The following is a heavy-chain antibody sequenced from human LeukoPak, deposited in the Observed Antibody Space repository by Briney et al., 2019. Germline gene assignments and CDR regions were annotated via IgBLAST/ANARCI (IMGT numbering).Heavy chain of an antibody. CDR3: ARTVSFRGVIITTKRTNWFDP. CDR2: INHSGST. J-gene: IGHJ5*02. V-gene: IGHV4-34*01. Sequence: QPSETLSPTCAVYGGSFSGYYWSWIRQPPGKGLEWIGEINHSGSTNYNPSLKSRVTISVDTSKNQFSLKLSSVTAADTAVYYCARTVSFRGVIITTKRTNWFDPWGQGTLVTVSS. CDR1: GGSFSGYY. D-gene: IGHD3-10*01.